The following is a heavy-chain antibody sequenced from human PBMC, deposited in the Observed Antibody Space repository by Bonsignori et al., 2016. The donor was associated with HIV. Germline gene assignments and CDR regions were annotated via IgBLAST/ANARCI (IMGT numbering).Heavy chain of an antibody. J-gene: IGHJ4*02. Sequence: WIRQPPGKGLEWIGYTYDRGNTNYNPSLKSRVTISVDTSMNQFSLKLTSVTAADTAVYYCARADLYSTGSYFDYWGRGTLVTVSS. CDR2: TYDRGNT. V-gene: IGHV4-59*01. CDR3: ARADLYSTGSYFDY. D-gene: IGHD4-11*01.